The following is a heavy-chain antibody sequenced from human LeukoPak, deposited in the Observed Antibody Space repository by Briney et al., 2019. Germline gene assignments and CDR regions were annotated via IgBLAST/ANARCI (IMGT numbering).Heavy chain of an antibody. CDR1: GGSISSYY. J-gene: IGHJ4*02. CDR3: AREAGNTQYFDY. CDR2: IYTSGST. Sequence: SETLSLTCTVSGGSISSYYWSWIRQPAGKGLEWIGRIYTSGSTNYNPSLKSRVTMSVDASKNQFSLKLSSVTAADTAMYYCAREAGNTQYFDYWGQGTLVTVSS. D-gene: IGHD1-1*01. V-gene: IGHV4-4*07.